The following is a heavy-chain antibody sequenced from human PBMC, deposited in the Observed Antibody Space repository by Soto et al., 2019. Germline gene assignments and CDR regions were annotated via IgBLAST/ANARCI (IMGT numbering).Heavy chain of an antibody. D-gene: IGHD3-9*01. CDR1: GFTFDDYG. CDR2: INWNGGST. V-gene: IGHV3-20*04. CDR3: ARDRRGTYYDILTGYYNPSYYYGMDV. J-gene: IGHJ6*02. Sequence: PGGSLRLSCAASGFTFDDYGMSWVRQAPGKGLEWVSGINWNGGSTGYADSVKGRFTISRDNAKNSLYLQMNSLRAEDTALYYCARDRRGTYYDILTGYYNPSYYYGMDVWGQGTTVTVSS.